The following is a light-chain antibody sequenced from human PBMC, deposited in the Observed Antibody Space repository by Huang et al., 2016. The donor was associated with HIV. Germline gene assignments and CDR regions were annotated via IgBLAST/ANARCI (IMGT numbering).Light chain of an antibody. CDR3: QQSYSTLRT. V-gene: IGKV1-39*01. Sequence: DIQMTQSPSSLSSSVGDRVTITCRASQTISTYLNWYQQRPGKTPKLLIYAASSFQSGVPSRFSGSGSGTDFTLTISSLQPEDFATYYCQQSYSTLRTFGGGTKVAIK. J-gene: IGKJ4*01. CDR1: QTISTY. CDR2: AAS.